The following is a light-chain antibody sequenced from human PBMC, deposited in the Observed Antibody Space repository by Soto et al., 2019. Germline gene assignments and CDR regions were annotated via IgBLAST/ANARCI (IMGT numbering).Light chain of an antibody. J-gene: IGKJ5*01. CDR3: QQLNSFPIT. CDR1: QGISSY. CDR2: AAS. Sequence: DIQLTQSPSFLSASVGDRVTITCRASQGISSYLAWYQQKPGKAPKLLIYAASTLQSGVPSRFSGSGSETDFTLTINSLQPEDFATYYCQQLNSFPITFGQGTRLEIK. V-gene: IGKV1-9*01.